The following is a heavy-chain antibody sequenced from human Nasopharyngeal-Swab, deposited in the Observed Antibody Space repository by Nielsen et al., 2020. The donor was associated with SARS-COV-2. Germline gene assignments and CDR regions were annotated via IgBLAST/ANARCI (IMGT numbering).Heavy chain of an antibody. V-gene: IGHV3-21*01. CDR2: ISSTGNYI. Sequence: GESLKISCAASGFAFRTHSMHWVRQAPGRGLEWVSFISSTGNYIYYADSVKGRFTISRDNAKKLLHLQMDSLRVEDTAVYYCARSEYYFDYWGQGSLVTVSS. CDR3: ARSEYYFDY. CDR1: GFAFRTHS. D-gene: IGHD3-16*01. J-gene: IGHJ4*02.